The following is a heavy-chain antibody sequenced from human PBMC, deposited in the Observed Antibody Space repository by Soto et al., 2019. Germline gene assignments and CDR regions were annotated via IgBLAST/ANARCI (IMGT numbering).Heavy chain of an antibody. CDR2: INAGNGDT. D-gene: IGHD2-2*01. V-gene: IGHV1-3*01. J-gene: IGHJ6*03. CDR3: ARGHLAVVPVASWFYYMDV. Sequence: ASVKLSCKASGYTFTNYAVHWVRQAPGQRLEWMGWINAGNGDTRFSQNLQGRVTITRDTSARTVYMELSSLRSEDTAVYYCARGHLAVVPVASWFYYMDVWGKGTTVTVSS. CDR1: GYTFTNYA.